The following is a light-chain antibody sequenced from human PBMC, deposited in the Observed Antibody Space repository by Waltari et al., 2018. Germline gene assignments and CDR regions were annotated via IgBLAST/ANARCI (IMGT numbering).Light chain of an antibody. Sequence: DIQMTQSPSTLSASVGARVTITCRASQRIITWLAWYQQKPGKAPKLLIYKASSLESGVPSRFSGSGSGTEFTLTISSLQPDDSATYYCQQYNSYSAFGQGTKVEIK. V-gene: IGKV1-5*03. J-gene: IGKJ1*01. CDR2: KAS. CDR3: QQYNSYSA. CDR1: QRIITW.